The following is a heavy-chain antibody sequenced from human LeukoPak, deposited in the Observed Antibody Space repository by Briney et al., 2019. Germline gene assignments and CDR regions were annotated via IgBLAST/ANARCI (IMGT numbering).Heavy chain of an antibody. Sequence: SETLSLTCTVSGGSISSGGYYWSWIRQHPGKGLEWIGYIYYSGSTYYNPSLKSRVTISVDTSKNQFSLKLSSVTAADTAVYYCARERPKYYYDSSGYPEGYYYGMDVWGQGTTVTVSS. CDR2: IYYSGST. D-gene: IGHD3-22*01. CDR1: GGSISSGGYY. V-gene: IGHV4-31*03. J-gene: IGHJ6*02. CDR3: ARERPKYYYDSSGYPEGYYYGMDV.